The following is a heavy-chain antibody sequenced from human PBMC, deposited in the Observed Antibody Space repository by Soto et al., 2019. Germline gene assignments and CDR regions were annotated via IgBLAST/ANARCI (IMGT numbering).Heavy chain of an antibody. CDR3: ARWGQRYCSGGSCYPASFDY. V-gene: IGHV1-69*12. Sequence: QVQLVQSGAEVKKPGSSVKVSCKASGGTFSSYAISWVRQAPGQGLEWMGGIIPIFGTANYAQKFQGRVTITADESTSTAYMELSSLRSEDTAVYYCARWGQRYCSGGSCYPASFDYWGQGTLVTVSS. D-gene: IGHD2-15*01. CDR1: GGTFSSYA. J-gene: IGHJ4*02. CDR2: IIPIFGTA.